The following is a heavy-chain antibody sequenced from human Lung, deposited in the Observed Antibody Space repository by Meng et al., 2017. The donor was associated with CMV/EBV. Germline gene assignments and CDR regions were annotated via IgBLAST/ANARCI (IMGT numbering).Heavy chain of an antibody. CDR1: GFTFSTYD. CDR3: ARARSPTHFDY. Sequence: GGSLTLCCTASGFTFSTYDFHWVRQPTGKGLEWVSSIGTVGDTYSIGSVKGRFIISREDAKNSVYLQMNGLRDGDTGLYYCARARSPTHFDYWGQGALVTVSS. CDR2: IGTVGDT. J-gene: IGHJ4*02. V-gene: IGHV3-13*01.